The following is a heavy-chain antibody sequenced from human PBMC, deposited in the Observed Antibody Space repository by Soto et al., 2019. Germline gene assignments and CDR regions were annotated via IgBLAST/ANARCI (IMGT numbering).Heavy chain of an antibody. V-gene: IGHV3-23*01. CDR1: GFTFGSYA. J-gene: IGHJ4*02. CDR2: ISGSGGST. CDR3: AKKVTIYAVDPADY. Sequence: EVQMLEYGGGLVQPGGSLGLSCAAAGFTFGSYAMSWVRQAPGKGLEWVSGISGSGGSTFYADSVKGRFTISRDNSNNMVYLQMNSLRAEDTAVYFCAKKVTIYAVDPADYWGQGTQVAVSS. D-gene: IGHD3-3*01.